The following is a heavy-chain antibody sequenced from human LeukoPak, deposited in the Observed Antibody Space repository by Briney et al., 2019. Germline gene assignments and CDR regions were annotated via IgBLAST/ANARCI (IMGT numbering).Heavy chain of an antibody. D-gene: IGHD6-19*01. CDR2: ISQNGKT. J-gene: IGHJ3*02. Sequence: PSETLSLTCAVSGGSFSGYWWCWIRQSPGTGLEWIGEISQNGKTNYNPSFEGRVTISLDTSKKQFSLHLSSVTAADTAVYYCASYSSGWYDAFDIWGQGTMVTVSS. CDR3: ASYSSGWYDAFDI. CDR1: GGSFSGYW. V-gene: IGHV4-34*01.